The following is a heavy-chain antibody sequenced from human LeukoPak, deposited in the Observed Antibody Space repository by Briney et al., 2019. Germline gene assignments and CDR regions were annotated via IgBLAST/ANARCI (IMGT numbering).Heavy chain of an antibody. Sequence: GASVKVSCKASGGTFSSYTISWVRQAPGQGLEWMGRIIPILGIANYAQKFQGRVTITADKSTSTAYMELSSLRSEDTAVCYCAREGYYDSSGLRYFDYWGQGTLVTVSS. CDR3: AREGYYDSSGLRYFDY. D-gene: IGHD3-22*01. CDR1: GGTFSSYT. CDR2: IIPILGIA. J-gene: IGHJ4*02. V-gene: IGHV1-69*04.